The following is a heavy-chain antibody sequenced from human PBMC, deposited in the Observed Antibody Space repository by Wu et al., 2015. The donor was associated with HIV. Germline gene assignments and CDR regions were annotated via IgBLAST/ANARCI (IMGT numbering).Heavy chain of an antibody. D-gene: IGHD2-2*01. J-gene: IGHJ6*02. CDR1: GFTFSSYG. V-gene: IGHV3-30*19. CDR3: ARDHCGSISCYGIYQNYYGMDV. CDR2: TSYDGTNK. Sequence: QVQLVESGGGVVQPGGSLRLSCAASGFTFSSYGMHWVRQAPGKGLEWVAVTSYDGTNKYYADSVKGRFTISRDNSKNTLYLQMNSLRAEDTALYYCARDHCGSISCYGIYQNYYGMDVWGQGTTVTVSS.